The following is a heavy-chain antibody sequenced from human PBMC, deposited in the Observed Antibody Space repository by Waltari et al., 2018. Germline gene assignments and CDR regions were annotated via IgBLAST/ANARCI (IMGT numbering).Heavy chain of an antibody. D-gene: IGHD5-12*01. CDR3: ARMIVATNAFDI. CDR1: GGSISSGGYS. J-gene: IGHJ3*02. V-gene: IGHV4-30-2*01. Sequence: QLQLQESGSGLVKPSQTLSLTCAVSGGSISSGGYSWSWIRQPPGKGLEWIGYIYHSGSTYYNPSLRSRVTISVDRSKNQFSLKLSSGTAADTAVYYCARMIVATNAFDIWGQGTMVTVSS. CDR2: IYHSGST.